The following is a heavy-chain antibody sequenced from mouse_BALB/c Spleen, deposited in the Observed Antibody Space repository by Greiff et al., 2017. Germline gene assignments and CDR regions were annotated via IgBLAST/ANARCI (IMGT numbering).Heavy chain of an antibody. CDR2: ISSGGSYT. D-gene: IGHD2-4*01. J-gene: IGHJ2*01. CDR3: ARRSTMIISFDY. V-gene: IGHV5-9-3*01. Sequence: EVQRVESGGGLVKPGGSLKLSCAASGFTFSSYAMSWVRQTPEKRLEWVATISSGGSYTYYPDSVKGRFTISRDNAKNTLYLQMSSLRSEDTAMYYCARRSTMIISFDYWGQGTTLTVSS. CDR1: GFTFSSYA.